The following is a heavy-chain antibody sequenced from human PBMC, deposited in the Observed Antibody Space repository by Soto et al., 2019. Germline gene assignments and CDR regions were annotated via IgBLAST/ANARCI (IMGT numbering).Heavy chain of an antibody. CDR1: GGSISSSSYY. J-gene: IGHJ4*02. D-gene: IGHD4-17*01. CDR3: ARHFGMTTVVNPIMYYFDY. CDR2: IYYSGST. V-gene: IGHV4-39*01. Sequence: SETLSLTCTVSGGSISSSSYYWGWIRQPPGKGLAWIGSIYYSGSTYYNPSLKSRVTISVDTSKNQFSLKLSSVTAADTAVYYCARHFGMTTVVNPIMYYFDYWGQGTLVTVSS.